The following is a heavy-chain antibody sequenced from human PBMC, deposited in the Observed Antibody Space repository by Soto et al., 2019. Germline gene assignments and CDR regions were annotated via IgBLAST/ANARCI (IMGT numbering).Heavy chain of an antibody. CDR2: ISGYNGDT. Sequence: GASVKVSCKSSGYTFSNYGISCVRQAPGQGLEWLGWISGYNGDTNYAQRLRGRVTMTTETSTSTAYMELMSLRSDDTAVYYCARLGGYYQSLDTWGQGTLVTVSS. V-gene: IGHV1-18*01. CDR3: ARLGGYYQSLDT. J-gene: IGHJ5*02. CDR1: GYTFSNYG. D-gene: IGHD3-22*01.